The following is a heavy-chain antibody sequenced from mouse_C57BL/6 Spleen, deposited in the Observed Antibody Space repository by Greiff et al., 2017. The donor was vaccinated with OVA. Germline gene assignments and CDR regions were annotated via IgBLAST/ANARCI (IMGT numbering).Heavy chain of an antibody. Sequence: VKVVESGAELVRPGASVTLSCKASGYTFTDYEMHWVKQTPVHGLEWIGAIDPETGGTAYNQKFKGKAILTADKSSSTAYMELRSLTSEDSAVYYCTNYYGSSYEGYWGQGTTLTVSS. CDR3: TNYYGSSYEGY. J-gene: IGHJ2*01. CDR1: GYTFTDYE. V-gene: IGHV1-15*01. CDR2: IDPETGGT. D-gene: IGHD1-1*01.